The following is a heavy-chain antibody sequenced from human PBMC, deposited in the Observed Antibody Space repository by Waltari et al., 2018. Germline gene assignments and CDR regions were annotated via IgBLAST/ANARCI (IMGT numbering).Heavy chain of an antibody. CDR1: GFTFSNAW. CDR2: IKSKTDGGTT. CDR3: TTGGYSSEGFDY. J-gene: IGHJ4*02. Sequence: EVQLVEYGGGVVKPGGSLRLSSAASGFTFSNAWMNWVRQAPGKGLEWVGRIKSKTDGGTTDYASPVKVRFTSSRHDSTNTLYLQMNSLKTEAPAVYYCTTGGYSSEGFDYWGQGTLVTVSS. D-gene: IGHD6-19*01. V-gene: IGHV3-15*07.